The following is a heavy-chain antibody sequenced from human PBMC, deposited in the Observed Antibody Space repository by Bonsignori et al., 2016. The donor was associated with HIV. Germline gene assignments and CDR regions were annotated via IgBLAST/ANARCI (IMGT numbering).Heavy chain of an antibody. D-gene: IGHD3-22*01. CDR2: IFHSGST. CDR3: ARIDRAPYYFDS. J-gene: IGHJ4*02. V-gene: IGHV4-30-4*01. Sequence: WIRQPPGKGLEWIGYIFHSGSTFYNPSLKSRVTISIDTSKNRFSLKLNSVTAADTAIYYCARIDRAPYYFDSWGQGPWSPSPQ.